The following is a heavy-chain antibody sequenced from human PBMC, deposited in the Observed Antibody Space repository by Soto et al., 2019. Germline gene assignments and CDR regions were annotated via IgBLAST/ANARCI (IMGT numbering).Heavy chain of an antibody. CDR3: AREPPPDCSGGSCYSKWFDP. D-gene: IGHD2-15*01. V-gene: IGHV1-69*08. CDR2: IIPILGIA. J-gene: IGHJ5*02. Sequence: QVQLVQSGAEVKKPGSSVKVSCKASGGTFSSYTISWVRQAPGQGLEWMGRIIPILGIANYAQKFQGRVTITADKSTSTAYMELSSLRSEDTAVDYCAREPPPDCSGGSCYSKWFDPWGQGTLVTVSS. CDR1: GGTFSSYT.